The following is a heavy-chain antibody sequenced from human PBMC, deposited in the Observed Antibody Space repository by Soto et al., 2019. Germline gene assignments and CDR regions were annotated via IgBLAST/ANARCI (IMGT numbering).Heavy chain of an antibody. CDR3: VRSGDYRSGSYWYFFDY. CDR1: GFTIDNYG. J-gene: IGHJ4*02. Sequence: EVQLVESGGGVVRPGGSLRLSCAASGFTIDNYGMSWVRQVPGKGLEWVSGMYWKDGNTHYADSVKGRFTISRDNAKNSLFLQLNSLRGEDTALYYCVRSGDYRSGSYWYFFDYWGQGALVTVSS. CDR2: MYWKDGNT. V-gene: IGHV3-20*04. D-gene: IGHD3-10*01.